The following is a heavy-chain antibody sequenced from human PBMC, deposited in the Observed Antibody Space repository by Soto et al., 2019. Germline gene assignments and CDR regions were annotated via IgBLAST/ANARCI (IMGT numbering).Heavy chain of an antibody. CDR3: ARDYYDFWSGSQYYYYYGMDV. CDR1: GYRFISYG. D-gene: IGHD3-3*01. CDR2: IDPSDSYT. Sequence: PGESLKISSKGSGYRFISYGVSWVRQKPGKGLEWMGRIDPSDSYTNYSPSFQGHVTISADKSISTAYLQWSSLKASDTAMYYCARDYYDFWSGSQYYYYYGMDVWGQGTTVTVSS. V-gene: IGHV5-10-1*01. J-gene: IGHJ6*02.